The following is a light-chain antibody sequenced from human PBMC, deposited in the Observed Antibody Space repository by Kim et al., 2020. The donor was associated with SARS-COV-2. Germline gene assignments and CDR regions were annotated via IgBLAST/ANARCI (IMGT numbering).Light chain of an antibody. J-gene: IGLJ3*02. CDR2: GNS. CDR1: SSNIGAGYD. Sequence: QRVTISCTGSSSNIGAGYDVHWYQQLPGTAPKPLIYGNSNRPSGVPDRFSGSKSGTSASLAITGLQAEDEADYYCQSYDSSLSGGVFGGGTQLTVL. V-gene: IGLV1-40*01. CDR3: QSYDSSLSGGV.